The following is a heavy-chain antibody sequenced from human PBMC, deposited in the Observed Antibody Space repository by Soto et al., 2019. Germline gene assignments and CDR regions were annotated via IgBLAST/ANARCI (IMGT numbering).Heavy chain of an antibody. CDR1: GGSISSGGYY. Sequence: PSETLSLTCTVSGGSISSGGYYWSWIRQHPGKGLEWIGYIYYSGSTYYNPSLKSRVTISVDTSKNQFSLKLSSVTAADTAVYYCASDVYRQQLGYFQHWGQGTLVTVSS. CDR3: ASDVYRQQLGYFQH. V-gene: IGHV4-31*03. CDR2: IYYSGST. J-gene: IGHJ1*01. D-gene: IGHD6-6*01.